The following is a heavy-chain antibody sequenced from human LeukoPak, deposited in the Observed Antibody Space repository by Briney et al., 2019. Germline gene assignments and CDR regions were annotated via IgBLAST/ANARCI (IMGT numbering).Heavy chain of an antibody. D-gene: IGHD6-19*01. J-gene: IGHJ5*02. V-gene: IGHV4-59*01. CDR3: ARDYSSGWYWFDP. Sequence: SETLSLTCTVSGGSISSYYWSWIRQPPGKGLEWIGYIYYSGSTNYNPSLKSRVTISVDTSKNQFSLKLSSVTAADTAVYYCARDYSSGWYWFDPWGQGTLVTVSS. CDR1: GGSISSYY. CDR2: IYYSGST.